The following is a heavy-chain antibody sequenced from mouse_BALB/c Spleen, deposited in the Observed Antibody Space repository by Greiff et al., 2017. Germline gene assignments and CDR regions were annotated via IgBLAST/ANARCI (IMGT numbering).Heavy chain of an antibody. CDR3: ARFDSYYFDY. CDR2: INPSSGYT. Sequence: VKVVESGAELARPGASVKMSCKASGYTFTSYTMHWVKQRPGQGLEWIGYINPSSGYTNYNQKFKDKATLTADKSSSTAYMQLSSLTSEDSAVYYCARFDSYYFDYWGQGTTLTVSS. V-gene: IGHV1-4*01. D-gene: IGHD1-1*01. J-gene: IGHJ2*01. CDR1: GYTFTSYT.